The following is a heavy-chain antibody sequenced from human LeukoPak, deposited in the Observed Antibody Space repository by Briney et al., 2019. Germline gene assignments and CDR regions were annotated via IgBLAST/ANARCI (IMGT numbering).Heavy chain of an antibody. D-gene: IGHD5-24*01. CDR1: GYTFTSYD. J-gene: IGHJ4*02. CDR2: MSPNSGNT. V-gene: IGHV1-8*01. CDR3: ARTYGRDGYNYNY. Sequence: ASVKVSCKASGYTFTSYDINWVRQATGQGIEWMGWMSPNSGNTGYSQKFQGRVTMTRNTSISTAYMELSSLRSEDTAMYYCARTYGRDGYNYNYWGQGTLVTVSS.